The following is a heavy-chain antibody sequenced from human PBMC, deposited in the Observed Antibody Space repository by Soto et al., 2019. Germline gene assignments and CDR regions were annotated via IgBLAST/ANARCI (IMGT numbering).Heavy chain of an antibody. J-gene: IGHJ4*02. CDR1: GGSFSGYY. V-gene: IGHV4-34*01. D-gene: IGHD3-3*01. CDR2: INHSGST. Sequence: PSETLSLTCAVYGGSFSGYYWSWIRQPPGKGLEWIGEINHSGSTNYNPSLKSRVTISVDTSKNQFSLKLSSVTAADTAVYYCARGGYYDFWSGFRTPAFDYWGQGTLVTVSS. CDR3: ARGGYYDFWSGFRTPAFDY.